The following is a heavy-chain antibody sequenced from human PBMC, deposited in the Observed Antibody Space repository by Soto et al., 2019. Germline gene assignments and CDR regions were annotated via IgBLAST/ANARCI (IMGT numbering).Heavy chain of an antibody. V-gene: IGHV4-34*01. CDR3: ARVPSP. J-gene: IGHJ5*02. CDR1: GGSFSGYF. Sequence: SETLSLTCAVYGGSFSGYFCSWIRQPPGKGLEWIGEINHSGSTNYNPSLKSRVTLSLDTSKNQFSLKLTSVTAADTAVYYCARVPSPWGQGTLVTVSS. CDR2: INHSGST.